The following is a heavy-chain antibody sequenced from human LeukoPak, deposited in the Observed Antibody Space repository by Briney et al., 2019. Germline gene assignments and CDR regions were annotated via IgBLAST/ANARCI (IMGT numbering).Heavy chain of an antibody. J-gene: IGHJ5*02. V-gene: IGHV3-13*01. CDR3: ARELRYNWFDP. CDR2: IGTAGDT. Sequence: GGSLRLSCAASGFTFSSYDMHWVRQATGKGLEWVSAIGTAGDTYYPGSVKGRFTISRENAKNPLYLQMNSLRAGDTAVYYCARELRYNWFDPWGQGTLVTVSS. CDR1: GFTFSSYD.